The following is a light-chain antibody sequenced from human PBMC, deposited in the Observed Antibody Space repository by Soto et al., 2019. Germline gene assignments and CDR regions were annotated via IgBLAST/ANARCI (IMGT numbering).Light chain of an antibody. CDR3: QHYNVMWA. CDR2: QAS. CDR1: QSISSW. V-gene: IGKV1-5*03. Sequence: DIQMTQSPSTLPASVGDRVTITCRASQSISSWLAWYQQKPGKAPNLLIYQASNLKSGVPSRFSGSGSGTEFTLTINSLQPDDFATYYCQHYNVMWAFGQGTKVDIK. J-gene: IGKJ1*01.